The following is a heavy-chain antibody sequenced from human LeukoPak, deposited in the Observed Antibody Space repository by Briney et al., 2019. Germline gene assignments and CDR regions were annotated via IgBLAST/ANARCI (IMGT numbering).Heavy chain of an antibody. J-gene: IGHJ4*02. CDR3: AKGPVLRFLEWLSYLDY. CDR1: GFTFSSYA. Sequence: PGGSLRLSCAASGFTFSSYAMSWVRQAPGKGLEWVSAISGSGGSTYYADSVKGRFTISRDNSKNTLYLQMNSLRAEDTVVYYCAKGPVLRFLEWLSYLDYCGQGTLVTVSS. V-gene: IGHV3-23*01. CDR2: ISGSGGST. D-gene: IGHD3-3*01.